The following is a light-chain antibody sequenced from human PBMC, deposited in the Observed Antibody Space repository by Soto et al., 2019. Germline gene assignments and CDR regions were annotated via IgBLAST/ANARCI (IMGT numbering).Light chain of an antibody. CDR3: QQYESSPFT. CDR1: QSVSSNY. CDR2: GAS. V-gene: IGKV3-20*01. J-gene: IGKJ2*01. Sequence: EIVLTQSPDTLSLSPGERATLSCRASQSVSSNYVAWYQQKPGQAPRLLTHGASSRAAGVPDRFSGRGSGTDLNLIISRLEPEDFAVYICQQYESSPFTFGQGTKLEIK.